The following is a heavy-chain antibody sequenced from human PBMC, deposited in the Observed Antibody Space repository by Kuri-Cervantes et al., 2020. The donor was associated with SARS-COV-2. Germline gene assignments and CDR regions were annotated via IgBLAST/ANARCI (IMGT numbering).Heavy chain of an antibody. J-gene: IGHJ5*02. Sequence: GGSLRLSCAASGFTFSSYAMHWVRQAPGKGLEYVSAISSNGGSTYYADSVKGRFTISRDNSKNTLYLQMGSLGAEDTAVYYCARDFADGMVIAMGGSWFDPWGQGTLVTVSS. CDR1: GFTFSSYA. V-gene: IGHV3-64*02. CDR3: ARDFADGMVIAMGGSWFDP. CDR2: ISSNGGST. D-gene: IGHD2-21*01.